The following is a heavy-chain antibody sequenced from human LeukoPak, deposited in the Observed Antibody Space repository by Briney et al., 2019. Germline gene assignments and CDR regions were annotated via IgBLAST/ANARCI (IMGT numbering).Heavy chain of an antibody. CDR3: ARRWNARLYNWFDP. V-gene: IGHV4-34*01. CDR2: INQSGST. J-gene: IGHJ5*02. CDR1: GGSFSGYY. Sequence: PSETLSLTCAVYGGSFSGYYWNWIRQSPAKGLDWIGEINQSGSTSYNPSLKSRVTISVDTSKNHFSLKVSSVTAADTAVYYCARRWNARLYNWFDPWGQGTLVTVSS. D-gene: IGHD1-1*01.